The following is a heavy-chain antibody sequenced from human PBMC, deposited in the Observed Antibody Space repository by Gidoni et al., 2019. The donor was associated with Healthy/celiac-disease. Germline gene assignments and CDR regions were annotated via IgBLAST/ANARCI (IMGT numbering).Heavy chain of an antibody. CDR3: ATELRSVRDGYNSSANWFDP. J-gene: IGHJ5*02. Sequence: EVQLVQSGAEVKKPGATVKISCKVSGYTFTDYYMHWVQQAPGKGLEWMGLVDPEDGETIYAEKFQGRVTITADTSTDTAYMELSSLRSEDTAVYYCATELRSVRDGYNSSANWFDPWGQGTLVTVSS. CDR2: VDPEDGET. V-gene: IGHV1-69-2*01. CDR1: GYTFTDYY. D-gene: IGHD5-12*01.